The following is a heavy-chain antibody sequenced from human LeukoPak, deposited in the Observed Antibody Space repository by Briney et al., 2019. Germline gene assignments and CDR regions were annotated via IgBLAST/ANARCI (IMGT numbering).Heavy chain of an antibody. CDR1: GGSVSSYY. V-gene: IGHV4-59*02. D-gene: IGHD3-16*02. CDR3: ARVAYDYVWGSYRYPLYFDY. J-gene: IGHJ4*02. Sequence: SETLSLTCTVSGGSVSSYYWSWIRQPPGKGLEWIGYIYYSGSTNYNPSLKSRVIISVDTYKNQFSLKLSSVTAAETAVYYCARVAYDYVWGSYRYPLYFDYWGQGTLVTVSS. CDR2: IYYSGST.